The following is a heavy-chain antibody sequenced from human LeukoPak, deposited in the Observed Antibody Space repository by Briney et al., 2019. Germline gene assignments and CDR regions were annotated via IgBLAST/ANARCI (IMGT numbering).Heavy chain of an antibody. Sequence: GGSLRLSCAASGFTFSSYSMNWVRQAPGKGLGWVSSISSSSSYIYYADSVKGRFTISRDNAKNSLYLQMNSLRAEDTAVYYCANSGIAVAGFFDYWGQGTLVTVSS. V-gene: IGHV3-21*01. CDR3: ANSGIAVAGFFDY. J-gene: IGHJ4*02. D-gene: IGHD6-19*01. CDR1: GFTFSSYS. CDR2: ISSSSSYI.